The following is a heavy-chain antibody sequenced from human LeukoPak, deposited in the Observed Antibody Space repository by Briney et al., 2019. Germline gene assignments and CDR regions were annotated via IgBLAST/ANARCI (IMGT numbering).Heavy chain of an antibody. D-gene: IGHD4-17*01. Sequence: PGGSLRLSCAASGFTLSSYAMSWVRQGPGKGLEWVGRIKSKTEGGTTDYAAPVKGRFIISRDDSKNTLYLQMNSLRTEDTAVYYCTTDGLDYGSRPTSDYWGQGTLVTVSP. CDR3: TTDGLDYGSRPTSDY. V-gene: IGHV3-15*01. J-gene: IGHJ4*02. CDR2: IKSKTEGGTT. CDR1: GFTLSSYA.